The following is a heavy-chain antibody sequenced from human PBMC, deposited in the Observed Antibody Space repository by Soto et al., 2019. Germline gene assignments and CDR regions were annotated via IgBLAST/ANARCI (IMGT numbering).Heavy chain of an antibody. Sequence: QVQLVESGGGVVQPGRSLRLSCAASGFTFNSYGMHWVRQGPGNGLEWVAFISYDSTKTYYADSVKGRFTISRDNSNIALYVQMTRLTCEDTAVYYCARTRSAWSDFHSYPLDVWGQGTTVTGSS. D-gene: IGHD1-26*01. CDR1: GFTFNSYG. V-gene: IGHV3-30*03. CDR2: ISYDSTKT. CDR3: ARTRSAWSDFHSYPLDV. J-gene: IGHJ6*02.